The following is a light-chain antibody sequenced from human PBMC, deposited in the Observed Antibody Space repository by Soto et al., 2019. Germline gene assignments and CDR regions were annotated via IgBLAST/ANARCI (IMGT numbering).Light chain of an antibody. Sequence: EIGMTQYPATLSVSPGERAALSCRASQSVSGNLAWYQQTPGQAPRLLIYGASTRATGIPARFSGSGFGTEFTLTISSLKSEDFAVYYCQQYNYRPPAFGQGTRLEIK. V-gene: IGKV3-15*01. CDR2: GAS. CDR1: QSVSGN. J-gene: IGKJ5*01. CDR3: QQYNYRPPA.